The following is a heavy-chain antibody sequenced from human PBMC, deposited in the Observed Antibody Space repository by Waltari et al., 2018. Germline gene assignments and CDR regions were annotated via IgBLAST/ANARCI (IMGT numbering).Heavy chain of an antibody. CDR3: ATSTHHMTTVTYYYYGMDV. J-gene: IGHJ6*02. CDR2: FDPEDGET. D-gene: IGHD4-17*01. Sequence: QVQLLQSGAEVKKPGASVKVSCKVSGYPPTELSMHWVGKAPGKGLEWMGGFDPEDGETIYAQKFQGRVTMTEDTSTDTAYMELSSLRSEDTAVYYCATSTHHMTTVTYYYYGMDVWGQGTTVTVSS. CDR1: GYPPTELS. V-gene: IGHV1-24*01.